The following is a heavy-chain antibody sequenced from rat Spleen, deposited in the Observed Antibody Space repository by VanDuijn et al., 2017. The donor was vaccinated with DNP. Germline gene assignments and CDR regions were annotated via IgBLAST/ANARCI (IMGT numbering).Heavy chain of an antibody. CDR1: GFTFSNYG. CDR3: ATSNWYFDF. Sequence: EVQLVESGGGLVQPGRSLKLSCAASGFTFSNYGMAWVRQAPTKGLEWVATISYDGSRTYYRDSVKGRFTISRDNAKSTLYLQMDSLRSEDTATYYCATSNWYFDFWGPGTMVTVSS. V-gene: IGHV5-29*01. CDR2: ISYDGSRT. J-gene: IGHJ1*01.